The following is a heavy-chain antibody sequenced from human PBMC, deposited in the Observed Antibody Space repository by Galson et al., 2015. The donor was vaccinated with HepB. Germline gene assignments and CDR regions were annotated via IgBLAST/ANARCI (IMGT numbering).Heavy chain of an antibody. J-gene: IGHJ3*02. CDR3: ARETRRIVFHAFDI. CDR2: ISYDGTSK. D-gene: IGHD2-21*01. Sequence: SLRLSCAASGFTFSSYGMHWVRQAPGKGLEWVAVISYDGTSKYYADSVKGRFTISRDNSKNTLYLEMNNLRAEDTAVYYCARETRRIVFHAFDIWGQGTMVTVSS. CDR1: GFTFSSYG. V-gene: IGHV3-30*12.